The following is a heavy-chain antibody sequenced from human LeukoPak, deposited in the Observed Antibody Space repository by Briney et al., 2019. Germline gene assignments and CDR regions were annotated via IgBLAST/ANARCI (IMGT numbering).Heavy chain of an antibody. Sequence: PGGSLRLSCAASGFTFSSYGMHWVRQSPAKGLEWVAAIWYNGDNKDYTASVKGRFTISRDNSNNTLYPQMNSLRAEDTAIYYCARDSRVTTYYYYGMDVWGQGTTVTVSS. CDR3: ARDSRVTTYYYYGMDV. V-gene: IGHV3-33*01. CDR2: IWYNGDNK. J-gene: IGHJ6*02. D-gene: IGHD4-17*01. CDR1: GFTFSSYG.